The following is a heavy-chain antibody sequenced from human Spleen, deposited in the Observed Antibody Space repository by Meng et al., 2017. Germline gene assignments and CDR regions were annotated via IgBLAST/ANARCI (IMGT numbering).Heavy chain of an antibody. CDR2: IYPGDSDT. Sequence: GESLKISCKGSGYNFNTYWIGWVRQLPGKGLEWMGIIYPGDSDTRYRPSFQGQVTISADKSISTAYLQWSSLKASDTAMYYCARVRANVPIDYWGQGTRVTVSS. CDR3: ARVRANVPIDY. D-gene: IGHD3-3*01. CDR1: GYNFNTYW. V-gene: IGHV5-51*01. J-gene: IGHJ4*02.